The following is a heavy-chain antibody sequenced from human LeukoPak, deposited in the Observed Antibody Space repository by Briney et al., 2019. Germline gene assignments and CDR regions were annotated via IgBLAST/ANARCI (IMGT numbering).Heavy chain of an antibody. CDR2: ISAYNGNT. V-gene: IGHV1-18*01. D-gene: IGHD3-10*01. CDR3: ARDPRPIVRGVIWFDP. Sequence: ASVKVSCKASGYTFTSYGISWVRQAPGQGLEWMGWISAYNGNTNYAQKLQGRVTMTTDTSTSTAYMELRSLRSDDTAVYYCARDPRPIVRGVIWFDPWGQGTLVTVSS. J-gene: IGHJ5*02. CDR1: GYTFTSYG.